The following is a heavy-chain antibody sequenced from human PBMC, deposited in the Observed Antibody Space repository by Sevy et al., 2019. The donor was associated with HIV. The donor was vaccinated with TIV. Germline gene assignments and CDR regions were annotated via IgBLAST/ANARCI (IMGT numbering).Heavy chain of an antibody. V-gene: IGHV3-15*07. CDR2: IKSKTDGGTL. D-gene: IGHD3-10*01. Sequence: GGYLRLSCAASGFPFTNAWVNWVRQAPGRGLEWVGRIKSKTDGGTLDYAAPVKGRFTISRDDSKNTLYLQMKSLETEDTPVYYCTTGVRGLPDYYYGMDVWGQGTTVTVSS. CDR3: TTGVRGLPDYYYGMDV. J-gene: IGHJ6*02. CDR1: GFPFTNAW.